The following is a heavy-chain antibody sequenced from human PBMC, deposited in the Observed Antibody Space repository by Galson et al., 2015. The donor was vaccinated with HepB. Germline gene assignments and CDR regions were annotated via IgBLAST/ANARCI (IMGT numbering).Heavy chain of an antibody. Sequence: SLRLSCAASGFTFSSYAMHWVRQAPGKGLEWVAVISYDGSNKYYADSVKGRFTISRDNSKNTLYLQMNSLRAEDTAVYYCASLYSSSWYSGWDYFDYWGQGTLVTVSS. V-gene: IGHV3-30*04. J-gene: IGHJ4*02. CDR1: GFTFSSYA. CDR3: ASLYSSSWYSGWDYFDY. D-gene: IGHD6-13*01. CDR2: ISYDGSNK.